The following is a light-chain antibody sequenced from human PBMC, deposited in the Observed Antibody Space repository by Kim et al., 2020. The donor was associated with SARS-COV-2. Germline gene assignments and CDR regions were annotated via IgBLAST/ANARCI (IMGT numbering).Light chain of an antibody. V-gene: IGKV3-15*01. Sequence: EIVMTQSPATLSVSPGERATLSCRASQSISNNLAWYQQKPGQAPRLLIYDVSTRATGIPARFSGSGSWTEFTLTISSLHSEDFAVYYCQQYSNWPPETFGQGTKLEI. J-gene: IGKJ2*01. CDR1: QSISNN. CDR2: DVS. CDR3: QQYSNWPPET.